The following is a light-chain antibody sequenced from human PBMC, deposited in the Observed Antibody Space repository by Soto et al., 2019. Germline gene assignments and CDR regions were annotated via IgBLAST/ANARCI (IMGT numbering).Light chain of an antibody. Sequence: QSVLTQPASVSGSPGQSITISCAGTSSDVGGYNYVSWYQHHPGKAPKLLISDVTKRPSWVPDRFSGSKSGSTASLTISELQAEDEAEYYCSSYTNINTRACVFGTGTKVTVL. V-gene: IGLV2-14*03. CDR3: SSYTNINTRACV. J-gene: IGLJ1*01. CDR1: SSDVGGYNY. CDR2: DVT.